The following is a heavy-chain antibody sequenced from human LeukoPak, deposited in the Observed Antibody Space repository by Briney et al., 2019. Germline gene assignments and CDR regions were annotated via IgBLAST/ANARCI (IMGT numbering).Heavy chain of an antibody. CDR3: ARVMGRYCSSTSCYVDY. J-gene: IGHJ4*02. CDR1: GFTLSSYA. Sequence: GGSLRLSCAASGFTLSSYAMSWVRQGPGKGLEWVSVIYSGGSTYYADSVKGRFTISRDNSKNTLYLQMNSLRAEDTAVYYCARVMGRYCSSTSCYVDYWGQGTLVTVSS. D-gene: IGHD2-2*01. CDR2: IYSGGST. V-gene: IGHV3-66*01.